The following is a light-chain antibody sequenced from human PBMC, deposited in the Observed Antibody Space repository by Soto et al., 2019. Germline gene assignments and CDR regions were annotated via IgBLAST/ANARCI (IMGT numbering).Light chain of an antibody. CDR2: EVN. CDR3: SSYAGSSNV. Sequence: QSVLTQPPSASGSPGQSVAISCTGTSSDVGGYNYVSWYQQHPGKAPKLMIYEVNKRPSGAPDRFSGSKSGNTASLTVSGLQAEDEDDYHCSSYAGSSNVFGTGTKVTV. J-gene: IGLJ1*01. V-gene: IGLV2-8*01. CDR1: SSDVGGYNY.